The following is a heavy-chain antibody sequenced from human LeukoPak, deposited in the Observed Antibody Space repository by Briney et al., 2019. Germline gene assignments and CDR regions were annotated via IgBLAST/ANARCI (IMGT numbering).Heavy chain of an antibody. CDR1: GFSFSGTW. V-gene: IGHV3-66*01. Sequence: GGSLRLSCAASGFSFSGTWMHWVRQAPGKGLEWVSVIYSGGSTYYADSVKGRFTISRDNSKNTLYLQMNSLRAEDTAVYYCARGPDYWGQGTLVTVSS. J-gene: IGHJ4*02. CDR2: IYSGGST. CDR3: ARGPDY.